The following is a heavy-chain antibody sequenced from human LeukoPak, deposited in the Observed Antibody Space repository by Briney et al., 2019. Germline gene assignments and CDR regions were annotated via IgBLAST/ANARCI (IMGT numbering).Heavy chain of an antibody. CDR2: IYYSGTT. CDR3: AKGVYIAAAQYGY. CDR1: GGSISNYY. D-gene: IGHD6-13*01. Sequence: SETLSLTCTVSGGSISNYYWSWIRQPPGKGLEWIGYIYYSGTTNYNPSLKSRVTISVDTSKNQFSLKLNSVTAADTAVYYCAKGVYIAAAQYGYWGQGTLVTVSS. J-gene: IGHJ4*02. V-gene: IGHV4-59*01.